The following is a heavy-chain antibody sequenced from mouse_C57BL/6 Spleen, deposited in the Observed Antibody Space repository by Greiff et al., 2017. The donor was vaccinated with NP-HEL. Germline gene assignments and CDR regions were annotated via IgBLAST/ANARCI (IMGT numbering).Heavy chain of an antibody. Sequence: SGAELVRPGASVTLSCKASGYTFTDYEMHWVKQTPVHGLEWIGAIDPETGGTAYNQKFKGKAILTADKSSSTAYMELRSLTSEDSAVYYCTNGGSSGYRDYWGQGTTLTVSS. J-gene: IGHJ2*01. CDR1: GYTFTDYE. D-gene: IGHD3-2*02. CDR2: IDPETGGT. CDR3: TNGGSSGYRDY. V-gene: IGHV1-15*01.